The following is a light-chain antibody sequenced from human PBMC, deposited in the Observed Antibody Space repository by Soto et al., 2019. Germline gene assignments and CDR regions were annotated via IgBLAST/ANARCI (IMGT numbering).Light chain of an antibody. CDR2: GAS. V-gene: IGKV3-20*01. J-gene: IGKJ4*01. CDR3: QQYGSSPPVT. CDR1: QSVSSSY. Sequence: EIVLTKSPGTLSLSPGERATLSCRASQSVSSSYLAWFQQKPGQAPRLLIYGASSRATGIPDRFSGSGSGTDFTLTISRLEPEDFAVYYCQQYGSSPPVTFGGGKKVEIK.